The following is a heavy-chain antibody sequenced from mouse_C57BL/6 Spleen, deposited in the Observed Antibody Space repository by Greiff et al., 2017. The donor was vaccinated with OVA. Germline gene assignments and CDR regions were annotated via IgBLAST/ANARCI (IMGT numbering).Heavy chain of an antibody. CDR3: ARHGKDY. CDR1: GYTFTSYW. D-gene: IGHD1-1*01. J-gene: IGHJ2*01. V-gene: IGHV1-50*01. CDR2: IDPSDSYT. Sequence: QVQLQQPGAELVKPGASVKLSCKASGYTFTSYWMQWVKQRPGQGLEWIGEIDPSDSYTNYNQKFKGKATLTVDTSSSTAYMQLSSLTSEDSAVYYCARHGKDYWGQGTTLTVSS.